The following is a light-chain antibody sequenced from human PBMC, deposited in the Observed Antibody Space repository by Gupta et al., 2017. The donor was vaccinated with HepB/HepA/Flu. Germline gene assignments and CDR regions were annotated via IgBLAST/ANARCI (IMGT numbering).Light chain of an antibody. Sequence: SYELTQPPSVSVSPGQTASITCSGDKLGDKYVYWYHQKPGQSPVVAIYQDTKRPSGIPERFSGSNSGNTATLTISGTQAMDEADYYCQACDSSTVVFGGGTKLTVL. CDR1: KLGDKY. J-gene: IGLJ2*01. CDR2: QDT. CDR3: QACDSSTVV. V-gene: IGLV3-1*01.